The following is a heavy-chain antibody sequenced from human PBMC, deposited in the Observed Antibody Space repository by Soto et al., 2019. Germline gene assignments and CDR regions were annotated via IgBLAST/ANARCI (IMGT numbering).Heavy chain of an antibody. CDR2: IKPSGGST. Sequence: ASVKVSCKASGYTFTSYYMHWVRQAPGQGLEWMGIIKPSGGSTSYAQKFQGRVTMTRDTSTSTVYMELSSLRSEDTAVYYCARADIVVVPAAMAGIDPWGQGTLVTVSS. V-gene: IGHV1-46*01. J-gene: IGHJ5*02. D-gene: IGHD2-2*01. CDR3: ARADIVVVPAAMAGIDP. CDR1: GYTFTSYY.